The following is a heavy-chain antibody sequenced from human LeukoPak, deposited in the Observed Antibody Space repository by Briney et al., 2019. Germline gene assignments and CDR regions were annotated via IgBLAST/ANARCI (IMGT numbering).Heavy chain of an antibody. Sequence: GGSPRLSCAASRFIFSGYTMNWVRQAPGKGLEWVSSISSSSSYIYYADSVKGRFTISRDNAKISLYLQMNSLRAEDTAVYYCARGSDSGSYPSYFDFWGQGTLVTVSS. CDR2: ISSSSSYI. CDR1: RFIFSGYT. CDR3: ARGSDSGSYPSYFDF. J-gene: IGHJ4*02. D-gene: IGHD1-26*01. V-gene: IGHV3-21*01.